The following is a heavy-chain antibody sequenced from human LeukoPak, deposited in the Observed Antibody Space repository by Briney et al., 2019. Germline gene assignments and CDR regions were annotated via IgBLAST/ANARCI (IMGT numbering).Heavy chain of an antibody. Sequence: SETLSLTCAVSGYSISSGYYWGWIRQPRGKGLEWIGSIYHSGSTYYNPSIKSRVTISVVTPKNRFSLKLSSVTAADTAVYYCARGVPDYGDLYFDYWGQGTLVTVSS. J-gene: IGHJ4*02. CDR2: IYHSGST. D-gene: IGHD4-17*01. CDR3: ARGVPDYGDLYFDY. V-gene: IGHV4-38-2*01. CDR1: GYSISSGYY.